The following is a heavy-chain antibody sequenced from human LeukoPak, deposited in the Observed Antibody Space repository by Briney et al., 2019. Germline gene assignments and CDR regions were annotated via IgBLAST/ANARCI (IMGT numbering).Heavy chain of an antibody. D-gene: IGHD6-13*01. CDR3: AKDLYSSSWGYYYYYMDV. V-gene: IGHV3-23*01. J-gene: IGHJ6*03. Sequence: GGSLRLSCAASGFTFRRYGMSWVRQAPGKGLEWVSVISGSGGSTYYGDSVKGRFTISRDNSKNTLYLQMNSLRAEDTAVYYCAKDLYSSSWGYYYYYMDVWGKGTTVTVSS. CDR1: GFTFRRYG. CDR2: ISGSGGST.